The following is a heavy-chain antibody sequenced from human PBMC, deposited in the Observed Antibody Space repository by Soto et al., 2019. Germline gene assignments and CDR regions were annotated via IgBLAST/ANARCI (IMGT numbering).Heavy chain of an antibody. CDR2: IIPVLGIA. CDR3: ARADSVLVPAAMEGDAFDI. V-gene: IGHV1-69*02. Sequence: QVQLVPSGAVVKKPGSSVKVSCKASGGTFSSYPISWVRQAPGQGLEWMRRIIPVLGIANYAQKVQGRVTISADKATGTAYMELSRLRSEDTAVHYWARADSVLVPAAMEGDAFDIWGQGTMVTVSS. CDR1: GGTFSSYP. J-gene: IGHJ3*02. D-gene: IGHD2-2*01.